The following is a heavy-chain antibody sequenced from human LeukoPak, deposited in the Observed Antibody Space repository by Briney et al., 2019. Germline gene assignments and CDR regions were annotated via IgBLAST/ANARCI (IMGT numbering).Heavy chain of an antibody. V-gene: IGHV1-24*01. CDR1: GYTLTELS. CDR3: VRFAAGPDPYYP. J-gene: IGHJ5*02. D-gene: IGHD6-25*01. Sequence: ASVKVSCKVSGYTLTELSMHWVRQAPGEGLEWMGGFDPEDGETIYAQNFLGRVTMTEDTSTDTAYMELNNLTSEDTAVYYCVRFAAGPDPYYPWGQGTLVTVSS. CDR2: FDPEDGET.